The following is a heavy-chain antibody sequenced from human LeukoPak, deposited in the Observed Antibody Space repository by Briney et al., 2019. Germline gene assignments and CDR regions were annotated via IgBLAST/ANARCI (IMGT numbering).Heavy chain of an antibody. V-gene: IGHV1-2*02. CDR3: ARVVGDGYNFDY. CDR1: GYTFTGYY. CDR2: INPNSGGT. D-gene: IGHD5-24*01. J-gene: IGHJ4*02. Sequence: ASVKVSFKASGYTFTGYYMHWVRQAPGQGLEWMGWINPNSGGTNYAQKFQGRVTMTRDTSISTAYMELSRLRSDDTAVYYCARVVGDGYNFDYWGQGTLVTVSS.